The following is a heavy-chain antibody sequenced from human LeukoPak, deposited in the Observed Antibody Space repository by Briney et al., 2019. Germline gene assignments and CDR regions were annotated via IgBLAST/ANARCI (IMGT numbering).Heavy chain of an antibody. CDR1: GFTFSNYA. CDR2: ISGSGDTT. CDR3: AKDTSAWWYHRAYMNV. Sequence: GGSLRLSCAASGFTFSNYAMRWVRQAPGGGLEWVSAISGSGDTTFHADSVKGRFTTSRDNSKNTLSLQMSGLRVEDSAVYFCAKDTSAWWYHRAYMNVWGTGTTVTVSS. D-gene: IGHD2-15*01. V-gene: IGHV3-23*01. J-gene: IGHJ6*03.